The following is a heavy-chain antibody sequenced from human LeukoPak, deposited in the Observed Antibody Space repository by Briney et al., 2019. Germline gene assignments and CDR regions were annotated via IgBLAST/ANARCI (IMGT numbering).Heavy chain of an antibody. D-gene: IGHD5-18*01. CDR1: GFTFSPYA. Sequence: PGGSLRLSCAASGFTFSPYAMSWVRQAPGKGLEWVSAISGSGGSTYYADSVKGRFTISRDNSKNTLYLQMNSLRAEDTAVYYCAKDPLRGYSYGYFGSYYGMDVWGQGTTVTVSS. CDR3: AKDPLRGYSYGYFGSYYGMDV. V-gene: IGHV3-23*01. J-gene: IGHJ6*02. CDR2: ISGSGGST.